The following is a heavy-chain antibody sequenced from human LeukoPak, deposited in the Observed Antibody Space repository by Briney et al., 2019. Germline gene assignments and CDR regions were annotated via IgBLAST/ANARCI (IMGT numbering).Heavy chain of an antibody. CDR1: GYTFTSYG. CDR2: ISDYNGKT. D-gene: IGHD4-11*01. Sequence: GASVKVSCKASGYTFTSYGISWVRQAPGQGLEWMGWISDYNGKTNYAQKLQGRVTMTTDTSTSTAYMELRSLRSDDTAVYYCARDLYRDSLPVSWFDPWGQGTLVTVSS. J-gene: IGHJ5*02. CDR3: ARDLYRDSLPVSWFDP. V-gene: IGHV1-18*01.